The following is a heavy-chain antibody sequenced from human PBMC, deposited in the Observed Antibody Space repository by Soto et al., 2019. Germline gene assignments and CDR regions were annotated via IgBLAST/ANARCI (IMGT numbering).Heavy chain of an antibody. CDR3: ARESTYYDILTGLDV. D-gene: IGHD3-9*01. CDR2: INWNGGST. J-gene: IGHJ6*02. Sequence: SGGSLRLSCAASGFTFDDYGMSWVRQAPGKGLEWVSGINWNGGSTGYADSVKGRFTISRDNAKNSLYLQMNSLRAEDTALYYCARESTYYDILTGLDVWGQGTTVTVS. V-gene: IGHV3-20*04. CDR1: GFTFDDYG.